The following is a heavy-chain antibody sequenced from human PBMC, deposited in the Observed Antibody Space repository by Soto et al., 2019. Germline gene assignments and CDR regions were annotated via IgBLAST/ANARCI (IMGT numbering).Heavy chain of an antibody. CDR2: MSPGTTHT. D-gene: IGHD5-12*01. Sequence: QVQLVQSGAEVKKPGASVKVSCKASGYTFTSYDINWVRQATGQGLEWMGWMSPGTTHTGYARKFQGRLSMTSDTSINTAYMELSSLESEDTAVYYCARVRLEMATITYFDYWGQGTLVTVSS. J-gene: IGHJ4*02. V-gene: IGHV1-8*01. CDR3: ARVRLEMATITYFDY. CDR1: GYTFTSYD.